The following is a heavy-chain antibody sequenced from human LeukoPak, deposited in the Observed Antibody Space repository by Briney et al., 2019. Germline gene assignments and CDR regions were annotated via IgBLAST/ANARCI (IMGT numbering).Heavy chain of an antibody. V-gene: IGHV3-30*18. D-gene: IGHD3-16*01. CDR2: ISYDGSNK. CDR1: GFTFSSYG. CDR3: AKDQVPRGNYYGMDV. Sequence: PGGSLRLSCAASGFTFSSYGMHWVRQAPGKGLEWVAVISYDGSNKYYADSVKGRFTISRDDSKNTLYLQMNSLRAEDTAVYYCAKDQVPRGNYYGMDVWGQGTTVTVSS. J-gene: IGHJ6*02.